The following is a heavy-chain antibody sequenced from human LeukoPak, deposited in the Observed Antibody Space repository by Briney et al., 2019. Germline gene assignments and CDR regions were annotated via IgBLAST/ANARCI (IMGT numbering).Heavy chain of an antibody. V-gene: IGHV4-30-4*02. CDR2: IYYSGST. D-gene: IGHD6-13*01. CDR3: ARGSPGIAITVADY. Sequence: PSETLSLTCTVSGGSISSGDYYWSWIRQPPGKGLEWIGYIYYSGSTYYNPSLKSRVTISVDMSKNQFSLKLSSMTAADTAVYYCARGSPGIAITVADYWGQGTLVTVSS. CDR1: GGSISSGDYY. J-gene: IGHJ4*02.